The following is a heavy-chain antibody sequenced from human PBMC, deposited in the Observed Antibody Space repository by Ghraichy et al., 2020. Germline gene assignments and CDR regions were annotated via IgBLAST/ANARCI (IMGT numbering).Heavy chain of an antibody. Sequence: ASVKVSCKIAGAPVCTHFTFRNLVSRVLLLERMGWIHPNSGATLYTRRLQGRVTLTRDTSISTVYMELSSLSSDDTAVYFCARDVDASSSLDYWGQGTLVTVSS. D-gene: IGHD2-2*01. CDR3: ARDVDASSSLDY. CDR2: IHPNSGAT. V-gene: IGHV1-2*02. CDR1: GAPVCTHF. J-gene: IGHJ4*02.